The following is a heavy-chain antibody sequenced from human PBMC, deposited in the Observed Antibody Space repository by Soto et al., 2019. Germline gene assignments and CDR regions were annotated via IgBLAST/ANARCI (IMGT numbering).Heavy chain of an antibody. CDR2: ISAYNGNT. J-gene: IGHJ4*02. D-gene: IGHD3-10*01. V-gene: IGHV1-18*04. CDR1: RYTFTSFA. Sequence: VQLVQSGPEVKIPGATVKVSCKASRYTFTSFAFIWVRQAPGQGLEWMGWISAYNGNTNYAQKFHGRVTMTTDTSTNTAYLELRSLRSDDTAVYYCAVDELRGYFDYWGQGTPVTVSS. CDR3: AVDELRGYFDY.